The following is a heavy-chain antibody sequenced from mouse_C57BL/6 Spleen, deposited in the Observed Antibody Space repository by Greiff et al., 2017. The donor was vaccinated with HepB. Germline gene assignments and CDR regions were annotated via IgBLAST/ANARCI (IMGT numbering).Heavy chain of an antibody. CDR2: IHPNSGST. CDR3: ARSGSGYVSFAY. V-gene: IGHV1-64*01. J-gene: IGHJ3*01. D-gene: IGHD3-2*02. Sequence: QVQLQQPGAELVKPGASVKLSCKASGYTFTSYWMHWVKQRPGQGLEWIGMIHPNSGSTNYNEKFKSKATLTVDKSSSTAYMQLSSLTSEDSAVYYCARSGSGYVSFAYWGQGTLVTVSA. CDR1: GYTFTSYW.